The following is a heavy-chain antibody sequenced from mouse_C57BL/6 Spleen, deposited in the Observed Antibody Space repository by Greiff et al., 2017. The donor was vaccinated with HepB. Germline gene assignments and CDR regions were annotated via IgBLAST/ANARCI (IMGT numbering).Heavy chain of an antibody. CDR3: ARGGTTVVPYWYFDV. D-gene: IGHD1-1*01. J-gene: IGHJ1*03. CDR2: IDPNSGGT. CDR1: GYTFTSYW. V-gene: IGHV1-72*01. Sequence: VKLQQPGAELVKPGASVKLSCKASGYTFTSYWMHWVKQRPGRGLEWIGRIDPNSGGTKYNEKFKSKATLTVDKPSSTAYMQLSSLTSEDSAVYYCARGGTTVVPYWYFDVWGTGTTVTVSS.